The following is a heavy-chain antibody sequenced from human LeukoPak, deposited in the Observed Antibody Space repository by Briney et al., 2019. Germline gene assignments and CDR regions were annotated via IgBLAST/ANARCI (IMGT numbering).Heavy chain of an antibody. J-gene: IGHJ2*01. CDR2: IRSKADSYTT. D-gene: IGHD6-19*01. V-gene: IGHV3-73*01. Sequence: GGSLRLSCAASGFTLSGAAMHWVRQASGKGLERLGRIRSKADSYTTAYAASVKGRFSVSRDDSKNTAYLQMNSLKTEDTAMYYCRAAVAGDYFDLWGRGTLVTVSS. CDR1: GFTLSGAA. CDR3: RAAVAGDYFDL.